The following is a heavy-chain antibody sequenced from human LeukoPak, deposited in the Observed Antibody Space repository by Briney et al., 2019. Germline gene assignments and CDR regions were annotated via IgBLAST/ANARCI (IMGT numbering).Heavy chain of an antibody. V-gene: IGHV3-30*03. D-gene: IGHD2-15*01. J-gene: IGHJ6*03. CDR3: ARDSDKKAVDYYYYYYTDV. CDR2: ISYDGSNK. Sequence: GRSLRLSCAASGFTFSSYGMHWVRQAPGKGLEWVAVISYDGSNKYYADSVKGRFTISRDNSKNTLYLQMNSLRAEDTAVYYCARDSDKKAVDYYYYYYTDVWGKGTTVTVSS. CDR1: GFTFSSYG.